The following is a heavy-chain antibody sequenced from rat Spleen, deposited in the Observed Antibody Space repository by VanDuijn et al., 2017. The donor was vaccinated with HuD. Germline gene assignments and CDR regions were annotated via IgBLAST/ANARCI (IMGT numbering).Heavy chain of an antibody. D-gene: IGHD1-9*01. J-gene: IGHJ2*01. CDR2: ISTGAGNT. V-gene: IGHV5-25*01. CDR1: GFTLSDHF. CDR3: ARRHYGYTDYFDY. Sequence: EVQVLESGGGLVQPGRSLKLSCAASGFTLSDHFMAWVRQTPTKGLEWVASISTGAGNTYYRDSVKGRFTISRDNAKSTLSLQMDSLRSEDTATYYCARRHYGYTDYFDYWGQGVMVTVSS.